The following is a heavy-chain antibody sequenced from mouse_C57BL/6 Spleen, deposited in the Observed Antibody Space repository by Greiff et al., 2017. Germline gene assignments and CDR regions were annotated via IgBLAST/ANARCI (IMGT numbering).Heavy chain of an antibody. J-gene: IGHJ4*01. CDR2: ISSGGDYI. Sequence: EVKLMESGEGLVKPGGSLKLSCAASGFTFSSYAMSWVRQTPEKRLEWVAYISSGGDYIYYADTVKGRFTISRDNARNTLYLQMSSLKSEDTAMYYCTREGTTVVPSMDYWGRGTSVTVSS. CDR3: TREGTTVVPSMDY. V-gene: IGHV5-9-1*02. CDR1: GFTFSSYA. D-gene: IGHD1-1*01.